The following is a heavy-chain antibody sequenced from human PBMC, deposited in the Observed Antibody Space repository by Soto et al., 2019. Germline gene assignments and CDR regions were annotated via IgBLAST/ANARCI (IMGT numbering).Heavy chain of an antibody. CDR3: ARGQPRLLDY. D-gene: IGHD6-25*01. J-gene: IGHJ4*02. V-gene: IGHV4-30-2*01. CDR1: GGSISSGGYS. CDR2: IYHSGST. Sequence: SSETLSLTCAVSGGSISSGGYSWSWIRQPPGKGLEWIGYIYHSGSTYYNPSLKSRVTISVDRSKNQFSLKLSSVTAADTAVYYCARGQPRLLDYWGQGTLVTVSS.